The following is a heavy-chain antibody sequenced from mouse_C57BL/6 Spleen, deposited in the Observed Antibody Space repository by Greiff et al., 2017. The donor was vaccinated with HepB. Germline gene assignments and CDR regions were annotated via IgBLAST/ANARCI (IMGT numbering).Heavy chain of an antibody. D-gene: IGHD2-5*01. CDR3: AREDYSNYGWFAY. CDR1: GFTFSSYA. V-gene: IGHV5-4*01. J-gene: IGHJ3*01. CDR2: ISDGGSYT. Sequence: EVQVVESGGGLVKPGGSLKLSCAASGFTFSSYAMSWVRQTPEKRLEWVATISDGGSYTYYPDNVKGRFTISRDNAKNNLYLQMSHLKSEDTAMYYCAREDYSNYGWFAYWGQGTLVTVSA.